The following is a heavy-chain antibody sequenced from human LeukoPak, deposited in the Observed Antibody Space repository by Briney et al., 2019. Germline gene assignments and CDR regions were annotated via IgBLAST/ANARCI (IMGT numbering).Heavy chain of an antibody. V-gene: IGHV3-48*04. CDR1: GFTFSRYW. J-gene: IGHJ6*03. CDR2: ISSSGSTI. CDR3: ARTSSPPDYYYYMDV. D-gene: IGHD2/OR15-2a*01. Sequence: GGSLRLSCAASGFTFSRYWMSWVRQAPGKGLEWVSYISSSGSTIYYADSVKGRFTISRDNAKNSLYLQMNSLRAEDTAVYYCARTSSPPDYYYYMDVWGKGTMVTVSS.